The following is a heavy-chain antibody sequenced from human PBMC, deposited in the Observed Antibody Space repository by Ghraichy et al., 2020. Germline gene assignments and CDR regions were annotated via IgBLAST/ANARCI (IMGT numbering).Heavy chain of an antibody. CDR1: GGSFSGYY. CDR2: INHSGST. CDR3: AREGGSGSIL. D-gene: IGHD3-10*01. Sequence: SQTLSLTCAVYGGSFSGYYWSWIRQPPGKGLEWIGEINHSGSTNYNPSLKSRVTISVDTSKNQFSLKLSSVTAADTAVYYCAREGGSGSILWGQGTLVTVSS. J-gene: IGHJ4*02. V-gene: IGHV4-34*01.